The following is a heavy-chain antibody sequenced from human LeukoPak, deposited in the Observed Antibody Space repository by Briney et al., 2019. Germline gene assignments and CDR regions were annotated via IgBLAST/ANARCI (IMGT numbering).Heavy chain of an antibody. CDR3: ARQTVYSSGWYFDY. J-gene: IGHJ4*02. Sequence: SETLSLTCTVSGGSISSYYWSWIRQPPGKGLEWIGYIYYSGSTNYNPSLKSRVTISVDTSKNQFSLKLSSVTAADTAVYYCARQTVYSSGWYFDYWGQGTLVTVSS. V-gene: IGHV4-59*01. CDR2: IYYSGST. CDR1: GGSISSYY. D-gene: IGHD6-19*01.